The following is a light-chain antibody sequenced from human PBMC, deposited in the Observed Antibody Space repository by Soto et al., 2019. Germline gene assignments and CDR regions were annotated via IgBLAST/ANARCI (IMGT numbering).Light chain of an antibody. CDR3: MQALQSPIT. Sequence: DIVMTQSPLSLPVTPGEPASISCRSSQSLLHSNGYNYLDWYLQRPGQSPQLLIYLGPNRASGVPDRFSGGGSGTDFTLKISRVEAEDVGVYCCMQALQSPITFGQGTRLEIK. CDR1: QSLLHSNGYNY. J-gene: IGKJ5*01. CDR2: LGP. V-gene: IGKV2-28*01.